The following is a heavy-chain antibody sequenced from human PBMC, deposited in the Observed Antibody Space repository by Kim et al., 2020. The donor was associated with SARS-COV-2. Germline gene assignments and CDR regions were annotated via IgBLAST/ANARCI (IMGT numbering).Heavy chain of an antibody. Sequence: SETLSLTCTVSGGSISSYYWSWIRQPPGKGLEWIGYIYYSGSTNYNPSLKSRVTISVDTSKNQFSLKLSSVTAADTAVYYCARSDPVKYSSSSLDYWGQGTLVTVSS. J-gene: IGHJ4*02. D-gene: IGHD6-6*01. V-gene: IGHV4-59*01. CDR1: GGSISSYY. CDR3: ARSDPVKYSSSSLDY. CDR2: IYYSGST.